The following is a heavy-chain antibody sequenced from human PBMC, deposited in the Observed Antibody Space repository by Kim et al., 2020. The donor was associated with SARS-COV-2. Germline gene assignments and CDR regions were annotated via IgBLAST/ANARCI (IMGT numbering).Heavy chain of an antibody. CDR2: IDPSDSYT. D-gene: IGHD6-19*01. V-gene: IGHV5-10-1*01. Sequence: GESLKISCKGSGYSFTSYWISWVRQMPGKGLEWMGRIDPSDSYTNYSPSFQGHVTISADKSISTAYLQWTSLKASDTAMYYCARHGENGYSSGRGWFDPWGQGTLVTVSS. CDR1: GYSFTSYW. J-gene: IGHJ5*02. CDR3: ARHGENGYSSGRGWFDP.